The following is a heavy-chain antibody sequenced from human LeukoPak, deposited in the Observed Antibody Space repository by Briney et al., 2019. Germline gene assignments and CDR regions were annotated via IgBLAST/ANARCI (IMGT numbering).Heavy chain of an antibody. CDR2: VYHSGNT. Sequence: SETLSLTCTVSGYSISSGYYWGWIRQPPGKGLEWIGSVYHSGNTYYNPSLQSRVTISVDTSKNQFSLKLSSVTAADTAVYYCARDRITMVRGRSDAFDIWGQGTLVPVSS. CDR1: GYSISSGYY. CDR3: ARDRITMVRGRSDAFDI. D-gene: IGHD3-10*01. V-gene: IGHV4-38-2*02. J-gene: IGHJ3*02.